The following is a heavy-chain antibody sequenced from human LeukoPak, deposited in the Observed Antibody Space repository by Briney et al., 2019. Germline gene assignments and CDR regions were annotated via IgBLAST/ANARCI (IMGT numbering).Heavy chain of an antibody. V-gene: IGHV5-51*01. J-gene: IGHJ4*02. CDR1: GYSFTGYW. Sequence: GESLKISCKGSGYSFTGYWIGWVRQLPGKGLEWMGIIYPGDSDTRYSPSFQGQVTISADKSISTAYLQWSSLKASDTAMYYCATRGELSGGTIYYWGQGTLVTVSS. CDR2: IYPGDSDT. CDR3: ATRGELSGGTIYY. D-gene: IGHD3-16*02.